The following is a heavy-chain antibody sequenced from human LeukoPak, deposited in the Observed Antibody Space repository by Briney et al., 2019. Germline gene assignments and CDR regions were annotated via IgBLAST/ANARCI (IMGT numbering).Heavy chain of an antibody. J-gene: IGHJ5*02. CDR1: GGSLSSYY. CDR3: AREARYYYDSSGYYEA. V-gene: IGHV4-59*01. Sequence: PSETLSLTCTVSGGSLSSYYWSWVRQPPGKGVEWIWYIYYSGSTNYNPSLTSRGTISVDTSKNQSSLKLSSVTAADTAVYYSAREARYYYDSSGYYEAWGQGTLVTVSS. D-gene: IGHD3-22*01. CDR2: IYYSGST.